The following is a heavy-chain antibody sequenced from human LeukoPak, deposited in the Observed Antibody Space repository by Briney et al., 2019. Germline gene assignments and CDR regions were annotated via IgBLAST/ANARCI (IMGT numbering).Heavy chain of an antibody. Sequence: PGGSLRLSCAASGFTFSSYEMNWVRQAPGKGLEWVSYISDSSSTKYYADSVKGRFTISRDNAKNSLYLQMNSLRAEDTAVYYCASQSDSSGYDYWGQGTLVTVSS. D-gene: IGHD3-22*01. CDR2: ISDSSSTK. J-gene: IGHJ4*02. CDR3: ASQSDSSGYDY. V-gene: IGHV3-48*03. CDR1: GFTFSSYE.